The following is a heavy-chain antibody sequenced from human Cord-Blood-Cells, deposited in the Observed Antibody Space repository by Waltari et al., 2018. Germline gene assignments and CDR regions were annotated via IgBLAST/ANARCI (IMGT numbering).Heavy chain of an antibody. CDR2: INHSGST. CDR3: ARSKQQLVVDWYFDL. V-gene: IGHV4-34*01. J-gene: IGHJ2*01. CDR1: GGSFSGYY. D-gene: IGHD6-13*01. Sequence: QVQLQQWGAGLLKPSETLSLTCAVYGGSFSGYYWSWIRQPPGKGLEWIGEINHSGSTNYNPSLKSRVTISVDTSKNQFSLKLSSVTAADTAVYYCARSKQQLVVDWYFDLWGRGTLVTVSS.